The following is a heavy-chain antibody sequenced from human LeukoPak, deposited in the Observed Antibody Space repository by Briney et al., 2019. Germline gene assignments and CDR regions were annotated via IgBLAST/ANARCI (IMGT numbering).Heavy chain of an antibody. V-gene: IGHV3-23*01. CDR1: GFTFNNYA. CDR3: ARDYADYVGYFFFDY. D-gene: IGHD4-17*01. Sequence: GGSLRLSCAASGFTFNNYAMNWVRQAPGKGLEWVSSISGGGETTYYADSAKGRFTISRDNSQNTLYLQMNSLRAEDTAVYYCARDYADYVGYFFFDYWGQGTLFTVSS. CDR2: ISGGGETT. J-gene: IGHJ4*02.